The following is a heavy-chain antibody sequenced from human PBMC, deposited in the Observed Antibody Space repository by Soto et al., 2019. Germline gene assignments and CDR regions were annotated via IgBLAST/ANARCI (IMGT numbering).Heavy chain of an antibody. V-gene: IGHV3-15*07. CDR2: IKSKTDGGTT. D-gene: IGHD3-3*01. J-gene: IGHJ6*02. CDR3: TPVRWSGDPNYYYYGMEV. Sequence: PGGSLRLSCAASGFTFSNAWMNWARQAPGKGLEWVGRIKSKTDGGTTDYAAPVKGRFTISRDDSKNTLYLQMNSLKTEDTAVYYCTPVRWSGDPNYYYYGMEVWGQGTTVTVSS. CDR1: GFTFSNAW.